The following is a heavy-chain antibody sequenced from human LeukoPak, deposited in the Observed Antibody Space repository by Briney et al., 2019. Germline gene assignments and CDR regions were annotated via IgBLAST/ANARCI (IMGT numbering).Heavy chain of an antibody. Sequence: GGSLRLSCAASGFTFSRYSMTWVRQAPGKGLEGVSSFTSMGRTIYYADSVKGRFTISRDDAKESLYLQMNSLRVDDTAIYYCARESSGIAATDKIDYWGQGALVTVSS. D-gene: IGHD6-13*01. J-gene: IGHJ4*02. CDR1: GFTFSRYS. CDR3: ARESSGIAATDKIDY. V-gene: IGHV3-21*01. CDR2: FTSMGRTI.